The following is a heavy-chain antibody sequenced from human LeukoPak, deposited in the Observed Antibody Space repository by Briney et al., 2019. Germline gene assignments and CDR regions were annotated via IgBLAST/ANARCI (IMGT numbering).Heavy chain of an antibody. CDR1: GGSISSYY. D-gene: IGHD5-12*01. CDR3: ARGSLGYSGYGDYYYYMDV. CDR2: IYYSGST. Sequence: SETLSLTCTVSGGSISSYYWSWIRQPPGKGLEWIGYIYYSGSTNYNPSLKSRVTISVDTSKNQFSLKLSSVTAADTAVYYCARGSLGYSGYGDYYYYMDVWGKGTTVTVSS. V-gene: IGHV4-59*01. J-gene: IGHJ6*03.